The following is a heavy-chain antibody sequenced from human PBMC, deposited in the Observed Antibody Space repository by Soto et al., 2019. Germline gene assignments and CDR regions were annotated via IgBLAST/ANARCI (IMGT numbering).Heavy chain of an antibody. D-gene: IGHD6-6*01. V-gene: IGHV2-5*01. Sequence: QGTLKESGPTLVKPTQTLTLTCSFSGFLLSTSGVGVGWIRQSPGKALEWLALIYWSGDEHYRPSLKSRLSIIKDTSKNHVVLIMTDMDPVDTATYYYARGLATLPVFAFDIWGQGTMVTVSS. CDR3: ARGLATLPVFAFDI. J-gene: IGHJ3*02. CDR2: IYWSGDE. CDR1: GFLLSTSGVG.